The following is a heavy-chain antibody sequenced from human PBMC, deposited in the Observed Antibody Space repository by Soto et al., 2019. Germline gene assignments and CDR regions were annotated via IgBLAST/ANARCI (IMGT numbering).Heavy chain of an antibody. CDR3: ARGDGSGSPWKDYGMDV. CDR1: GGSISSGDYY. V-gene: IGHV4-30-4*01. Sequence: SETLSLTCTVSGGSISSGDYYWSWIRQPPGKGLEWIGYIYYSGSTYYNPSLKSRVTISVDTSKNRFSLKLSSVTAADTAVYYCARGDGSGSPWKDYGMDVWGQGTTVTVSS. D-gene: IGHD3-10*01. CDR2: IYYSGST. J-gene: IGHJ6*02.